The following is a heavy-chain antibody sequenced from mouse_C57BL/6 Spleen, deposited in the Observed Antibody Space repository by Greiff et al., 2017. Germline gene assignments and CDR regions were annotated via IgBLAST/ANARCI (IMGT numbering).Heavy chain of an antibody. CDR1: GYTFTDYY. D-gene: IGHD3-2*02. V-gene: IGHV1-26*01. J-gene: IGHJ4*01. CDR2: INPNNGGT. Sequence: EVQLQQSGPELVKPGASVKISCKASGYTFTDYYMNWVKQSHGKSLEWIGDINPNNGGTSYNQKFKGKATLTVDKSSSTAYMELRSLTSEDSAVYYCARDRGQHRHGAMDYWGQGTSVAVSS. CDR3: ARDRGQHRHGAMDY.